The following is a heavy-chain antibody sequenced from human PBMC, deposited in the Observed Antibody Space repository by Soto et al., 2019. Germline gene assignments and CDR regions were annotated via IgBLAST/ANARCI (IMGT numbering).Heavy chain of an antibody. J-gene: IGHJ4*02. Sequence: QVQLQQWGAGLLKPSETLSLTCAVYGGSFSGYYWTWIRQPPGTGLEWIGEINHSGSTNYIPSLKSRVTISVDTSKNQFSLKLSSVTAADTALYYCARDKVTGHFDYWGQGTLVTVSS. CDR3: ARDKVTGHFDY. CDR1: GGSFSGYY. D-gene: IGHD2-8*02. CDR2: INHSGST. V-gene: IGHV4-34*01.